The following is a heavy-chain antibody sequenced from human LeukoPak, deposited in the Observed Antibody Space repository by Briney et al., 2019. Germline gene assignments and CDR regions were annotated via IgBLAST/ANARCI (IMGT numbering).Heavy chain of an antibody. Sequence: ASVKVSCKASGYTFTGYYMHWVRQAPGQGLEWMGWINPNSGGTNYAQKFQGRVTMTRDTSISTAYMELSGLRSEDTAVYYCAAFLWFGELFGYYFDYWGQGTLVTVSS. V-gene: IGHV1-2*02. D-gene: IGHD3-10*01. CDR2: INPNSGGT. CDR1: GYTFTGYY. CDR3: AAFLWFGELFGYYFDY. J-gene: IGHJ4*02.